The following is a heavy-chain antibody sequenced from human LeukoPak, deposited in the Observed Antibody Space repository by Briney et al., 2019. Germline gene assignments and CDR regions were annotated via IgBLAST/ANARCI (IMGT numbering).Heavy chain of an antibody. J-gene: IGHJ4*02. CDR3: ARDTKRQYYYGSGSYYNEAFIFDY. CDR2: VFQNGNT. CDR1: GGSISIFH. Sequence: SETLSLTCSVTGGSISIFHWTWMRQSPGKRLEWIGHVFQNGNTNYNPSLKGRVTISVDTSKNQFSLRLRSATAADTAVYYCARDTKRQYYYGSGSYYNEAFIFDYWGQGTLVTVSS. V-gene: IGHV4-59*12. D-gene: IGHD3-10*01.